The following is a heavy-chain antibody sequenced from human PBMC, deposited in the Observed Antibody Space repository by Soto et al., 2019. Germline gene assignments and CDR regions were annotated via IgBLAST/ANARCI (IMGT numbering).Heavy chain of an antibody. CDR3: ATLRPSFGVVKDY. V-gene: IGHV3-30-3*01. CDR1: GFIFSNYA. D-gene: IGHD2-15*01. Sequence: QVQLVESGGGVVQPGRSLSLSCAASGFIFSNYAMHWVRQAPGKGLEWVAVMSYDGSREYYAGSVKGRFTISRENSKNTLYLQMNSLRPEDTAVYYCATLRPSFGVVKDYWGQGTLVTVSS. CDR2: MSYDGSRE. J-gene: IGHJ4*02.